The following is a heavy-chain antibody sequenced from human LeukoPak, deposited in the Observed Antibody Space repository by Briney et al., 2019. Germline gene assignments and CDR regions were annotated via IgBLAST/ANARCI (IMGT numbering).Heavy chain of an antibody. CDR2: ISAYNGNT. CDR1: GYTFTSYG. V-gene: IGHV1-18*01. D-gene: IGHD3-22*01. Sequence: ASVKVPCKASGYTFTSYGISWVRQAPGQGLEWMGWISAYNGNTNYAQKLQGRVTMTTDTSTSTAYMELRSLRSDDTAVYYCARAPPTYYYDSSGYYPPFYWGQGTLVTVSS. CDR3: ARAPPTYYYDSSGYYPPFY. J-gene: IGHJ4*02.